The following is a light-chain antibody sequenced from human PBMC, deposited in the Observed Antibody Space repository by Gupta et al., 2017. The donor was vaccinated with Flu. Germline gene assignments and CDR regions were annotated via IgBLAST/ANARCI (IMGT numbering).Light chain of an antibody. CDR3: QQSNRTPFI. CDR1: QSISNY. Sequence: DIQMTPSPSSLSAFVGDRVTIICRTSQSISNYLNWYQQKPGKAPKLLIYAASSLQSGVPSRFSGSGSGTDFTLTISSLQPEDFATYYCQQSNRTPFIFGGGTKVEIK. CDR2: AAS. V-gene: IGKV1-39*01. J-gene: IGKJ4*01.